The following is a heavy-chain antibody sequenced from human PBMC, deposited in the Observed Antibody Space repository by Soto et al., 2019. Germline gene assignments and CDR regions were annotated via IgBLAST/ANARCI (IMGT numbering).Heavy chain of an antibody. J-gene: IGHJ6*02. Sequence: EVQLVESGGGWVKPGGSLRLSCAASGLTLNDVWMTWVRQAPGKGLEWVGRIKKNADGGAINYAAPVKGRFTISRDDSKNTLYLQMNSLKIEDTAVYYCGVLEASYYGREAWGQGTTVTVSS. CDR3: GVLEASYYGREA. CDR1: GLTLNDVW. V-gene: IGHV3-15*05. CDR2: IKKNADGGAI.